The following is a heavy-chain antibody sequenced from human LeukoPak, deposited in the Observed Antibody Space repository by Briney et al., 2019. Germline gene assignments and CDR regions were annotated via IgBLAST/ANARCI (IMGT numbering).Heavy chain of an antibody. D-gene: IGHD6-13*01. CDR2: IRYDGSNK. Sequence: GGSLRLSCAASGFTFSSYGMHWVRQAPGKGLEWVAFIRYDGSNKYYADSVKGRFTISRDNSKNTLYLQMNSLRAEDTAVYYCAKSGSWYEGANFDYWGQGTLVTVSS. CDR3: AKSGSWYEGANFDY. J-gene: IGHJ4*02. V-gene: IGHV3-30*02. CDR1: GFTFSSYG.